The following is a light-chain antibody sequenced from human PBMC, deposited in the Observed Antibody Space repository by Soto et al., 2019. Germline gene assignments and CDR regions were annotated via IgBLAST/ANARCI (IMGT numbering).Light chain of an antibody. CDR3: QQSYGVPG. Sequence: DTQMTQSPSSLSASVGDRVTITCRASQNIRRLVNWYQQKPGKAPKPLIYGSINLQSGVPPRFSGSGSGTDFTLTISSLQPEDFATYYCQQSYGVPGFGQGTKLEIK. J-gene: IGKJ2*03. CDR1: QNIRRL. V-gene: IGKV1-39*01. CDR2: GSI.